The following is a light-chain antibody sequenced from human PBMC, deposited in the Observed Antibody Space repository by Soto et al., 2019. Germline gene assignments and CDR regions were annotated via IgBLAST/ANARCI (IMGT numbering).Light chain of an antibody. J-gene: IGLJ1*01. CDR1: STDIGRYNY. CDR3: SSYTSSSTYV. CDR2: DVS. Sequence: DLTKAASVSGLPGQSSPISCTRTSTDIGRYNYVSWYQQHPGKAPKLMIYDVSNRPSGVSNRFSGSKSGNTASLTISGLQAEDEADYYCSSYTSSSTYVFGTGTKVTVL. V-gene: IGLV2-14*03.